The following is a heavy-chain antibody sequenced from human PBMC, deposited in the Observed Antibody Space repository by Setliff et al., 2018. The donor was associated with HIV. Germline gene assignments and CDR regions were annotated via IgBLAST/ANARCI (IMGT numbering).Heavy chain of an antibody. D-gene: IGHD3-16*01. V-gene: IGHV4-39*07. CDR1: GGSISSSSYY. CDR2: IYYSGST. Sequence: PSETLSLTCTVSGGSISSSSYYWGWIRQPPGKGLEWIGSIYYSGSTYYNPSLKSRVTISVDTSKNQFSLKLSSVTAADTAVYYCARPQYDCYDYGHWGQGTLVTVS. CDR3: ARPQYDCYDYGH. J-gene: IGHJ4*02.